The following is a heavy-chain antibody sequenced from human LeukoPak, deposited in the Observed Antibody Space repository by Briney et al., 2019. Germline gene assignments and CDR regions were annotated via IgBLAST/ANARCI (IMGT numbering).Heavy chain of an antibody. Sequence: SETLSLTCTVSGGSISSGGFYWSWIRQPPGKGLEWIGEINHSGSTNYNPSLKSRVTISVDTSKNQFSLKLSSVTAADTAVYYCARYYYDSSGYLYCYGMDVWGQGTTVTVSS. J-gene: IGHJ6*02. CDR3: ARYYYDSSGYLYCYGMDV. V-gene: IGHV4-39*07. D-gene: IGHD3-22*01. CDR1: GGSISSGGFY. CDR2: INHSGST.